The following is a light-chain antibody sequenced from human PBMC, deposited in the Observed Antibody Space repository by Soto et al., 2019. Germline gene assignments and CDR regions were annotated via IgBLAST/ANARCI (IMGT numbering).Light chain of an antibody. J-gene: IGLJ1*01. Sequence: QSVLTQPPSASGSPGQSVTISCTGTSSDVDGCNYVSWYQQHPGKAPKRMIYEVSKRPSGVPDRFSGSKSGNTASLTVSGLQADDEADYYCSSYAGINNVFGTGTKVTVL. CDR2: EVS. CDR3: SSYAGINNV. CDR1: SSDVDGCNY. V-gene: IGLV2-8*01.